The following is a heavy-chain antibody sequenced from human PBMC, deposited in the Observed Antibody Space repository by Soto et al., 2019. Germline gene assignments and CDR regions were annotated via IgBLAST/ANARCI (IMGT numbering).Heavy chain of an antibody. Sequence: GGSLRLSCAASGFTFSSYAMSWVRQAPGKGLEWVSAISGSGGSTYYADSVKGRFTISRDNSKNTLYLQMNSLRAEDRAVYYCAKGGSDSSSWYDGGFDPWGQGTLVTVSS. J-gene: IGHJ5*02. V-gene: IGHV3-23*01. D-gene: IGHD6-13*01. CDR3: AKGGSDSSSWYDGGFDP. CDR1: GFTFSSYA. CDR2: ISGSGGST.